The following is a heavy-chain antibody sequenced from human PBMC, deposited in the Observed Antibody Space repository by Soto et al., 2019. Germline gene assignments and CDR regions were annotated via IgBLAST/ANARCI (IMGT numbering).Heavy chain of an antibody. Sequence: GESLKISCKGSGYTFPNYWIGRVRQRPRKGLDGMGIIYPGYYDTKYNPSFQGQVTISADKSITTTYLQWSSLKASHTAIYYCAASISYYGMDVWGQGTTVTVSS. CDR2: IYPGYYDT. J-gene: IGHJ6*02. CDR1: GYTFPNYW. V-gene: IGHV5-51*01. CDR3: AASISYYGMDV.